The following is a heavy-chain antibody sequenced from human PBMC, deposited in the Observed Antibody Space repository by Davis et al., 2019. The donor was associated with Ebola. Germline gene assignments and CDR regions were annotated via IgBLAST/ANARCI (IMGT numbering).Heavy chain of an antibody. CDR3: AKAYIWGSYRPTAHWFDP. D-gene: IGHD3-16*02. CDR2: ISGSGGST. Sequence: PGGSLRLSCAASGFTFSSYAMSWVRQAPGKGLEWVSAISGSGGSTYYADSVKGRFTISRDNSKNTLYLQMNSLRAEDTAVYYCAKAYIWGSYRPTAHWFDPWGQGTLVTVSS. CDR1: GFTFSSYA. V-gene: IGHV3-23*01. J-gene: IGHJ5*02.